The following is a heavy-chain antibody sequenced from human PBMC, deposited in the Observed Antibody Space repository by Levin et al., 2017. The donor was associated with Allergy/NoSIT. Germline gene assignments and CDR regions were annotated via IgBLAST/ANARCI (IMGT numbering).Heavy chain of an antibody. V-gene: IGHV3-21*01. CDR2: ITSSSSYI. J-gene: IGHJ5*02. D-gene: IGHD2-15*01. CDR1: GFTFSSYS. Sequence: GGSLRLSCAASGFTFSSYSMNWVRQAPGKGLEWVSSITSSSSYIYYADSVRGRFTISRDNAKNSLYLQMNSLRAEDTAVYYCDTVRELGYCSCGSCPRDGDWFDPWGQGTLVTVSS. CDR3: DTVRELGYCSCGSCPRDGDWFDP.